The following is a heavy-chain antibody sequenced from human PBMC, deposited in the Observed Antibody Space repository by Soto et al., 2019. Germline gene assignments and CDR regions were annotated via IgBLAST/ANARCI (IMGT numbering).Heavy chain of an antibody. CDR1: GDTFTTYY. CDR2: INPRGGTT. CDR3: ARESVDIVATTRVSGGMDV. J-gene: IGHJ6*02. V-gene: IGHV1-46*01. Sequence: QVQLVQSGAEVKKPGASVKVSCKASGDTFTTYYMHWVRQAPGPGLEWMGIINPRGGTTSYAQKFQGRVTMTRDTSTSTVYMELSSLRSEDTAVYYCARESVDIVATTRVSGGMDVWGQGTTVTVSS. D-gene: IGHD5-12*01.